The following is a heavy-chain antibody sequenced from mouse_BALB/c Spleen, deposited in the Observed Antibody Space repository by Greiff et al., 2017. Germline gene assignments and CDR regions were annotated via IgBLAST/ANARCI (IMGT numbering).Heavy chain of an antibody. D-gene: IGHD2-12*01. Sequence: VHVKQSGAELVKPGASVKLSCTASGFNIKDTYMHWVKQRPEQGLEWIGRIDPANGNTKYDPKFQGKATITADTSSNTAYLQLSSLTSEDTAVYYCAMRRPFAYWGQGTLVTVSA. J-gene: IGHJ3*01. CDR1: GFNIKDTY. CDR3: AMRRPFAY. V-gene: IGHV14-3*02. CDR2: IDPANGNT.